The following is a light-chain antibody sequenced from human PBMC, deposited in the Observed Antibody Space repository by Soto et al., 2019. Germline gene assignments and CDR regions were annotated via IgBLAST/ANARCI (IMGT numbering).Light chain of an antibody. V-gene: IGLV2-14*03. CDR3: SSFTTITSYV. CDR2: DVS. Sequence: QSALTQPASVSGSPGQSITISCTGTSSDVGAYDYVSWYQQHPGEVPKLLIFDVSDRPSVVSNRFSGSKSGNTASLTISGLQAEDEADYYCSSFTTITSYVFGTGTKLTVL. CDR1: SSDVGAYDY. J-gene: IGLJ1*01.